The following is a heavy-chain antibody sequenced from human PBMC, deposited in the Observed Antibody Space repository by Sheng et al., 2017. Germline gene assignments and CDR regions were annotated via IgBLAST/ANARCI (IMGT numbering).Heavy chain of an antibody. D-gene: IGHD3-16*01. CDR2: MNPNSGNT. J-gene: IGHJ6*03. CDR1: GYTFTNYD. CDR3: ARGSRSQVLWGSNYNMD. V-gene: IGHV1-8*03. Sequence: QVQLVQSGAEVKDPGASVKVSCKAFGYTFTNYDINWVRQAAGQGLEWMGWMNPNSGNTGYAQNFQGRVTITTYTSTTTAYMELNSLRSDDSAVYYCARGSRSQVLWGSNYNMD.